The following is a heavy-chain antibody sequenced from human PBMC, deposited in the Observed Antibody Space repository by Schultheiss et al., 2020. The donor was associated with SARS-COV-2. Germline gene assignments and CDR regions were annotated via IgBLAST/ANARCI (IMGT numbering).Heavy chain of an antibody. J-gene: IGHJ4*02. CDR1: GFTFDDYA. V-gene: IGHV3-9*01. CDR2: ISWNSGSI. D-gene: IGHD4-17*01. Sequence: GGSLRLSCAASGFTFDDYAMHWVRQAPGKGLEWVSGISWNSGSIGYADSVKGRFTISRDNAKNSLYLQMNSLRAEDTALYYCAKGMTTVTTRRRYEFDYWGQGTLVTVSS. CDR3: AKGMTTVTTRRRYEFDY.